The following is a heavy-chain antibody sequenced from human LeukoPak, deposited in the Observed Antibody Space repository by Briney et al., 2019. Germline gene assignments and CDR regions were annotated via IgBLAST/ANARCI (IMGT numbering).Heavy chain of an antibody. CDR2: ISGSGGST. CDR1: GFTFSSYA. J-gene: IGHJ2*01. CDR3: AILRITMVRGVISDWYFDL. V-gene: IGHV3-23*01. Sequence: GGSLRLSCAASGFTFSSYAMSWVRQAPGKGLEWVSAISGSGGSTYYADSVKGRFTISRDNSKNTLYLQMNSLRAEDTAVYYCAILRITMVRGVISDWYFDLWGRGTLVTVSS. D-gene: IGHD3-10*01.